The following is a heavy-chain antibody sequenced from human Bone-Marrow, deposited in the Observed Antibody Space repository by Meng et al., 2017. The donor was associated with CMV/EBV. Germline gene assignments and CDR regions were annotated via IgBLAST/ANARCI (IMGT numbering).Heavy chain of an antibody. CDR2: ISSTSKTL. J-gene: IGHJ4*02. Sequence: GESLKISCAASGFTFSSYSMNWVRQAPGKGLEWVAYISSTSKTLYYSDSVKGRFTISRDNAKNSLYLQMNVLRDEDAAIYYLARGATRSYDGSEYYIASWGQGTQVTVSS. D-gene: IGHD3-10*01. CDR1: GFTFSSYS. V-gene: IGHV3-48*02. CDR3: ARGATRSYDGSEYYIAS.